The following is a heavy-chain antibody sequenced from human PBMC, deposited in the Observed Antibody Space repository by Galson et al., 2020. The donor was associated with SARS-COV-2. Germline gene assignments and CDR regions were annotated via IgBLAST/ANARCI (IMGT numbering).Heavy chain of an antibody. CDR3: ARVVLRSWALDY. D-gene: IGHD3-22*01. CDR2: IWYDGSNK. J-gene: IGHJ4*02. V-gene: IGHV3-33*01. Sequence: GGSLRLSCAASGFTFSSYGMHWVRQAPGKGLEWVAVIWYDGSNKYYADSVKGRFTISRDNSKNTLYLQMNSLRAEDTTVYYCARVVLRSWALDYWGQGTLVTVSS. CDR1: GFTFSSYG.